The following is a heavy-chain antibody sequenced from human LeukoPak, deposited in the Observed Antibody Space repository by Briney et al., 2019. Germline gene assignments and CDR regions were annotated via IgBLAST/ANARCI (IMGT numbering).Heavy chain of an antibody. J-gene: IGHJ3*02. CDR3: ARVSKDYYDSSGYYFGADI. D-gene: IGHD3-22*01. CDR2: INHSGST. V-gene: IGHV4-34*01. CDR1: GGSFSGYY. Sequence: QASETLSLTCAVYGGSFSGYYWSWIRQPPGKGLEWIGEINHSGSTNYNPSLKSRVTISVDTSKNQFSLKLSSVTAADTAVYYCARVSKDYYDSSGYYFGADIWGQGTMVTVSS.